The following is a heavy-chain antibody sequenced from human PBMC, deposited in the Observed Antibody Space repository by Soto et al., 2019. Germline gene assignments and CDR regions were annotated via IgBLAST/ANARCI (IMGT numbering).Heavy chain of an antibody. Sequence: GGSLRLSCAASGFDVSNAWMHWVRQAPGKGLEWVGRIKSKTDGGTTDHAAPVKGRFTISRDDSENTLYLQMNSLKTEDTAKYYCLKLATPRHWGQGTLVPVSS. CDR1: GFDVSNAW. CDR3: LKLATPRH. CDR2: IKSKTDGGTT. J-gene: IGHJ4*02. D-gene: IGHD5-12*01. V-gene: IGHV3-15*07.